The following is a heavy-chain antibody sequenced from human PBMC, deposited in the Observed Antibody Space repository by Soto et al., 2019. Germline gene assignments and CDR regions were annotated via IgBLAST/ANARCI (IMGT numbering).Heavy chain of an antibody. CDR1: GGSISSSSYY. Sequence: SETLSLTCTVSGGSISSSSYYWFWIRQPPGKGLEWIGSIYYSGSTYYNPSLKSRVTISVDTSKNQFSLKLSSVTAADTAVYYCARTHKSKAFDYWGQGTLVTVSS. CDR2: IYYSGST. CDR3: ARTHKSKAFDY. J-gene: IGHJ4*02. D-gene: IGHD4-4*01. V-gene: IGHV4-39*01.